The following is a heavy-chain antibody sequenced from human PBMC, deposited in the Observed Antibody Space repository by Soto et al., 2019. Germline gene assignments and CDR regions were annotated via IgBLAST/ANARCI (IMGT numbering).Heavy chain of an antibody. CDR3: ARLRGDSWFDL. CDR2: TYYRSRWFN. J-gene: IGHJ5*01. Sequence: QVQLQQSGPGLVKPSQTLSLTCAISGDSVSSNSATWDWIRQSPSRGLEWLGRTYYRSRWFNDYAGSVNGRITINPDTSNNRFSLQLTYLSPDDTAVYDCARLRGDSWFDLWGQGTRVTVSS. CDR1: GDSVSSNSAT. V-gene: IGHV6-1*01.